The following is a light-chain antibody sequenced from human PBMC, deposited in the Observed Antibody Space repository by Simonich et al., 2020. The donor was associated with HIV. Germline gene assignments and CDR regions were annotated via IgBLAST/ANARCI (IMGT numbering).Light chain of an antibody. CDR1: ALPKKY. J-gene: IGLJ2*01. Sequence: SYELTQPPSVSVSPGQTARITCSGDALPKKYAYWYQQKSGQAPVVVTYEDSKRPSGIPERFSGASSGKMATLTISGAQVEDEADYYCYSTDSSGNHRVFGGGTKLTVL. CDR2: EDS. V-gene: IGLV3-10*01. CDR3: YSTDSSGNHRV.